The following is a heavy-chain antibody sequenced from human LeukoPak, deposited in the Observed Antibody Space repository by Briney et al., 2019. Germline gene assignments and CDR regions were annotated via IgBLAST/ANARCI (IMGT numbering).Heavy chain of an antibody. Sequence: SETLSLTCAVYGGSFSGYYWSWIRQPPGKGLEWIGEIDHSGSTNYNPSLKSRATISVDTSKNQFSLKLSSVTAANTAVYYCARRGYSGYDIKPFDYWGQGTLVTVSS. D-gene: IGHD5-12*01. CDR3: ARRGYSGYDIKPFDY. J-gene: IGHJ4*02. V-gene: IGHV4-34*01. CDR2: IDHSGST. CDR1: GGSFSGYY.